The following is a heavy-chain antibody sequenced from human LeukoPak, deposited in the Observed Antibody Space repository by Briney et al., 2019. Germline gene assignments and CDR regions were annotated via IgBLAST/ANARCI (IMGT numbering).Heavy chain of an antibody. CDR1: GFAFSNFA. CDR2: ISGSGGST. V-gene: IGHV3-23*01. Sequence: GGSLRLSCAASGFAFSNFAMSWVRQAPGKGLEWVSGISGSGGSTYYADSVKGRFTISRDNSKNTLYLQMNSLRAEDTAVYYCAKDRGYSSSTGALMLDYWGQGTLVTVSS. D-gene: IGHD6-19*01. J-gene: IGHJ4*02. CDR3: AKDRGYSSSTGALMLDY.